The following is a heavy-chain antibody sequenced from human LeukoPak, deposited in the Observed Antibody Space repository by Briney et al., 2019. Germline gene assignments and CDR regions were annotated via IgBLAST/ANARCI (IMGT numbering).Heavy chain of an antibody. CDR3: TSSITLVRGVVD. Sequence: GGSLRLSCPASGFTFGDYAMSWVRQAPGKGLEWVGFIRSKAYGGATEYAAPVKGRFTISRDDSKSIAYLQMNSLKTEDTAVYYCTSSITLVRGVVDWGQGTLVTVSS. CDR2: IRSKAYGGAT. J-gene: IGHJ4*02. CDR1: GFTFGDYA. V-gene: IGHV3-49*04. D-gene: IGHD3-10*01.